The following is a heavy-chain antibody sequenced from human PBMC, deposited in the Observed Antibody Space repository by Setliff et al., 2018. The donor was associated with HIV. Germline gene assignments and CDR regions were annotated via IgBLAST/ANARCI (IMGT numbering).Heavy chain of an antibody. CDR1: GFSISSGYY. J-gene: IGHJ1*01. D-gene: IGHD2-2*01. CDR3: ASLVYCSSPNCYYQYFQH. V-gene: IGHV4-38-2*01. CDR2: IYHSGST. Sequence: SETLSLTCAVSGFSISSGYYWGWIRQPPGKGLEWIGTIYHSGSTYYRPSLMSRVTISVDTSNNQFSLKMNSVTAADTAVYYCASLVYCSSPNCYYQYFQHWGQGTLVTVSS.